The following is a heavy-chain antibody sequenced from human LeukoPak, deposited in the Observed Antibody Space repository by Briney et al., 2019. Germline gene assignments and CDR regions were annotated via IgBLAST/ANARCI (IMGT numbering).Heavy chain of an antibody. CDR3: ARVYSRSWYPTFDY. J-gene: IGHJ4*02. CDR1: GYILTRYY. D-gene: IGHD6-13*01. Sequence: ASVKVPRRASGYILTRYYMHGVRQPPAQGREWMGVINPSGGSTSYAQKLQARVTMTRDTSTSTVYMGLSSLRSEDTAVYYCARVYSRSWYPTFDYWGQGTLVTVSS. V-gene: IGHV1-46*01. CDR2: INPSGGST.